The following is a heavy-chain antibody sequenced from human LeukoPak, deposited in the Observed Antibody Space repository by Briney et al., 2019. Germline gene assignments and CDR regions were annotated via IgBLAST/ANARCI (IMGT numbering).Heavy chain of an antibody. V-gene: IGHV1-24*01. D-gene: IGHD3-22*01. CDR3: ATDLGLRRYYYDSSGYYNY. Sequence: GASVKVSCKVSGYTLTELSMHWVRQAPGKGLEWIGGFDPEDGETIYAQKFQGRVTMTEDTSTDTAYMELSSLRSEDTAVYYCATDLGLRRYYYDSSGYYNYWRQGTLVTVSS. J-gene: IGHJ4*02. CDR1: GYTLTELS. CDR2: FDPEDGET.